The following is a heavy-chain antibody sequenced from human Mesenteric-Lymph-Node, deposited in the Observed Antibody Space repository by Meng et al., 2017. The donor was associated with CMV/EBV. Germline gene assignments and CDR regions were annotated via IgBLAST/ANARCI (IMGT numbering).Heavy chain of an antibody. CDR1: FMGWN. V-gene: IGHV4-34*01. D-gene: IGHD3-9*01. CDR2: INHSGST. CDR3: ARMYPYYNILTGYITGGFDY. Sequence: FMGWNGSWIRQPPGKGLEWIGEINHSGSTKYNPSLKSRVTISVDTSKNQFSLKLSSVTAADTAVYYCARMYPYYNILTGYITGGFDYWGQGTLVTVSS. J-gene: IGHJ4*02.